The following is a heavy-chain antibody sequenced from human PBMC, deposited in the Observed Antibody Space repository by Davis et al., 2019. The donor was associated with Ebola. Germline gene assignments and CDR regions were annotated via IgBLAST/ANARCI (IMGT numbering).Heavy chain of an antibody. J-gene: IGHJ1*01. D-gene: IGHD6-6*01. V-gene: IGHV1-18*04. CDR1: GYTFTNYG. Sequence: AASVKVSCKTSGYTFTNYGITWVRQAPGQGLEWMGWINPHNGNTNYAQNVQGRVTMTTDTSTSTAYMELRSLRSDDTAVYYCARDLSGQLGRGAPQHWGQGTLVTVSS. CDR3: ARDLSGQLGRGAPQH. CDR2: INPHNGNT.